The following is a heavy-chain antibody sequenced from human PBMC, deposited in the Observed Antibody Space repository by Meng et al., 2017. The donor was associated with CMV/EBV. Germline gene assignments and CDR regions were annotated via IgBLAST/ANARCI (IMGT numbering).Heavy chain of an antibody. J-gene: IGHJ6*02. CDR3: ARDRQWLRFWWSYGMDV. Sequence: GGSLRLSCAASGFTFSSYWMSWVRQAPGKGREWVANIKQDGSEKYYLDSVKGRFTISRDNAKNSLYLQMNSLRAEDTAVYYCARDRQWLRFWWSYGMDVWGQGTTVTVSS. V-gene: IGHV3-7*01. CDR1: GFTFSSYW. CDR2: IKQDGSEK. D-gene: IGHD5-12*01.